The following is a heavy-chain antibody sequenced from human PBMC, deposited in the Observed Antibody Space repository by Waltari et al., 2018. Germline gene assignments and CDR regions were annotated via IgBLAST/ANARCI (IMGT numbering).Heavy chain of an antibody. Sequence: QVQLQESGPGLVKPSETLSLTCTVSGGSVSSGSYYWSWIRQPPGKGLEWIGYIYYSGSTNYNPSLKSRVTISVDTSKNQFSLKLSSVTAADTAVYYCAREVGLDDGYFAFDYWGQGTLVTVSS. D-gene: IGHD5-12*01. V-gene: IGHV4-61*01. CDR2: IYYSGST. J-gene: IGHJ4*02. CDR1: GGSVSSGSYY. CDR3: AREVGLDDGYFAFDY.